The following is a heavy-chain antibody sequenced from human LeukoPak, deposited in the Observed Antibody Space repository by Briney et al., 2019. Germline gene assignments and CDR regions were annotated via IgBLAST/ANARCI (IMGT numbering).Heavy chain of an antibody. CDR1: GFTFDDYA. D-gene: IGHD6-13*01. CDR3: AKTPGDSDSRGAYFDY. CDR2: ISWNSGTI. V-gene: IGHV3-9*01. Sequence: PGGSLRLSCAASGFTFDDYAMHWVRQAPGKGLEWVSGISWNSGTIDYADSVKGRFTISRDNAKNSLYLHMNSLRAEDTALYYCAKTPGDSDSRGAYFDYWGQGTLVTVAS. J-gene: IGHJ4*02.